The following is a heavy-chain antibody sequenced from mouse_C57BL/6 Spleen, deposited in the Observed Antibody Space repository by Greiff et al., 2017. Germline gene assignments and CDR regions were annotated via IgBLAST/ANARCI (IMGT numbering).Heavy chain of an antibody. CDR3: AYDGYYGPY. Sequence: QVQLKQPGAELVRPGTSVKLSCKASGYTFTSYWMHWVKQRPGQGLEWIGVIDPSDSYTNYNQKFKGKATLTVDTSSSTAYMQLSSLTSEDSAVYYCAYDGYYGPYWGQGTLVTVSA. V-gene: IGHV1-59*01. CDR2: IDPSDSYT. J-gene: IGHJ3*01. D-gene: IGHD2-3*01. CDR1: GYTFTSYW.